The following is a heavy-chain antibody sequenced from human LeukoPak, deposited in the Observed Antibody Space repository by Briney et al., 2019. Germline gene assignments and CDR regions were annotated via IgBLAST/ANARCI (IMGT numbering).Heavy chain of an antibody. J-gene: IGHJ6*03. Sequence: GGSLRLSCAASGFTFSSYAMSWVRQAPGKGLEWVSAISGSGGSTYYADSVKGLFTISRDNSKNTLYLQMNSLRAEDTAVYYCAIRAHAYYYYYMDVWGKGTTVTVSS. CDR3: AIRAHAYYYYYMDV. V-gene: IGHV3-23*01. CDR2: ISGSGGST. CDR1: GFTFSSYA. D-gene: IGHD4-17*01.